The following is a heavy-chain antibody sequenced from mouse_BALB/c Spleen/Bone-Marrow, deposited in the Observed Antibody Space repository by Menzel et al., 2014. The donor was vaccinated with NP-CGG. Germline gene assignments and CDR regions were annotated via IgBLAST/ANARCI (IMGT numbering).Heavy chain of an antibody. CDR2: INPGSGGT. CDR1: GYAFTNYL. V-gene: IGHV1-54*01. CDR3: ARIYYGNYY. J-gene: IGHJ2*01. Sequence: VQLQQSGAELVRPGASVKVSSKASGYAFTNYLIEWVKQRPGQGLEWIGVINPGSGGTNYNEKFKGKATLTADKSSSTAYMQLSSLTSDDSAVYFCARIYYGNYYWGQGTTLTVSS. D-gene: IGHD2-1*01.